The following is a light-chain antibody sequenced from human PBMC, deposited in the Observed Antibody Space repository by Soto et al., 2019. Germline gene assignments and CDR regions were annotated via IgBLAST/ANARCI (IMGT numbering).Light chain of an antibody. CDR3: CSYAGSYLYV. CDR1: SSDVGGYNY. J-gene: IGLJ1*01. CDR2: XXX. V-gene: IGLV2-11*01. Sequence: QSALTQPRSVSGSPGQSVTISCTGTSSDVGGYNYVSWYQQHTGKAPKLMIYXXXXXXXXXXXXXXGSKSGNTASLTISGLQAEDEADYYCCSYAGSYLYVFGTGTKLTVL.